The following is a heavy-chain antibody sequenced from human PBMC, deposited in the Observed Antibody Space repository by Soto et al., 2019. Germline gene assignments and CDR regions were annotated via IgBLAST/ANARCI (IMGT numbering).Heavy chain of an antibody. CDR3: TRARYGDHFDS. J-gene: IGHJ4*02. Sequence: SETLSLTWAVYGGSFSGYYWSWIRQSPEKGLEWIGYIDYSGSTNYNPSLRSRITITIDTSSNQFSLNLASVTAADAAVYYCTRARYGDHFDSWGQGTLVTVS. D-gene: IGHD4-17*01. CDR1: GGSFSGYY. V-gene: IGHV4-34*11. CDR2: IDYSGST.